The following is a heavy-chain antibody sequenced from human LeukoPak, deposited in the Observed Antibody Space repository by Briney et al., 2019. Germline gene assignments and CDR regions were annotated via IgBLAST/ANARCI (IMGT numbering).Heavy chain of an antibody. Sequence: ASVKVSCKASGYTFISYGISWVRQAPGQGLEWMGWISAYDGNTNYAQKLQGRVTMTTDTSTSTAYMELRSLRSDDTAVYYCARGGGSSWYSPYYYYGMDVWGQGTTVTVSS. CDR3: ARGGGSSWYSPYYYYGMDV. CDR1: GYTFISYG. D-gene: IGHD6-13*01. V-gene: IGHV1-18*01. J-gene: IGHJ6*02. CDR2: ISAYDGNT.